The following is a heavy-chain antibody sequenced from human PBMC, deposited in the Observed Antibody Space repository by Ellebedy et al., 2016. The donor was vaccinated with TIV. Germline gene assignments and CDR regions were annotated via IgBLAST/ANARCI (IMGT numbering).Heavy chain of an antibody. J-gene: IGHJ4*02. Sequence: GESLKISCAASGFTFSSYSMNWVRQAPGKGLEWVSYISSSSSTIYYADSVKGRFTISRDNVKNSLYLQMNSLRDEDTAVYYCAGEGYWDFDYWGQGTLVTVSS. CDR2: ISSSSSTI. CDR1: GFTFSSYS. V-gene: IGHV3-48*02. CDR3: AGEGYWDFDY. D-gene: IGHD3-22*01.